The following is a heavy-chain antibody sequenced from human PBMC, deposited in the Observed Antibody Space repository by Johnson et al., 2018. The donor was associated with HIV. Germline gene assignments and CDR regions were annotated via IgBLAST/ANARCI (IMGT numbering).Heavy chain of an antibody. CDR2: ITSTADGGTT. J-gene: IGHJ3*01. V-gene: IGHV3-49*04. CDR3: ISPERAAAGCLT. CDR1: GFTFSNYG. D-gene: IGHD6-13*01. Sequence: VQLVESGGGVVQPGRSLRLSCAASGFTFSNYGMHWVRRAPGKGLEWIGFITSTADGGTTQYAASVRGRFTISRDDSKSIAYLQMNSLKAEDTAVYYCISPERAAAGCLTWGQGAMVTVSS.